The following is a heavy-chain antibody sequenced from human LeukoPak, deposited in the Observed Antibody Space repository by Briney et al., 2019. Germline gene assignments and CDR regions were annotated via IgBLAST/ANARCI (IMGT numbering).Heavy chain of an antibody. CDR1: GFTFSSYA. D-gene: IGHD6-19*01. Sequence: GGSVRLSCAASGFTFSSYAMSWVRQAPGKGLEWISAISGRDGSTYYADSVKGRFTISRDNAKNSLYLQMNSLRAEDTALYRCAGGDRSGWYFDLWGQGTLVTVSS. V-gene: IGHV3-23*01. CDR2: ISGRDGST. CDR3: AGGDRSGWYFDL. J-gene: IGHJ4*02.